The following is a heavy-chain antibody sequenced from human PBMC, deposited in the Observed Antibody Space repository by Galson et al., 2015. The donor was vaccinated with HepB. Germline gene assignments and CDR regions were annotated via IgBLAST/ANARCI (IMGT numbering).Heavy chain of an antibody. CDR3: ARMPRFRSGSGTFDF. Sequence: SVKVSCKASGYTFSTYDINWVRQAPGQGLEWMGWVSIYSGKTNYAQNLQGRVTMTTDTSTNTVYMELRSLGSDDTAVYYCARMPRFRSGSGTFDFWGQGTRVTVSS. D-gene: IGHD3-10*01. J-gene: IGHJ4*02. CDR1: GYTFSTYD. CDR2: VSIYSGKT. V-gene: IGHV1-18*04.